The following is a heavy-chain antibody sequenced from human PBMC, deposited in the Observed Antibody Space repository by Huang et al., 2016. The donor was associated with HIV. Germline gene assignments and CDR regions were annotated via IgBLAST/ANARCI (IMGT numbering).Heavy chain of an antibody. CDR1: GGSIRRDNYY. CDR3: ARLPGSITMIRGVITDPY. J-gene: IGHJ4*02. V-gene: IGHV4-39*01. D-gene: IGHD3-10*01. Sequence: QLQLQESGPGLVKPSATLSLTCTVSGGSIRRDNYYWGWIRQPPGKGLEWIGSLYYSGRTYYNPSIKSRVTITGDTSKNQFSLKMRSVTAADTAVYYCARLPGSITMIRGVITDPYWGQGTLVTVSS. CDR2: LYYSGRT.